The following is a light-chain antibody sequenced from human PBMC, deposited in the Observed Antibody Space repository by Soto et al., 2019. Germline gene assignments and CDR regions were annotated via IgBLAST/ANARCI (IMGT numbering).Light chain of an antibody. CDR1: QGISSY. Sequence: DIQLTQSPSFLSASVGDRVTITCRASQGISSYLAWYKQKPGKAPKLLIYAASTLQSGVTSRFSGSGSGTEFTLTISSLQPEDFATYDCQQLNSYSFTFGPGTKVDSK. V-gene: IGKV1-9*01. CDR3: QQLNSYSFT. CDR2: AAS. J-gene: IGKJ3*01.